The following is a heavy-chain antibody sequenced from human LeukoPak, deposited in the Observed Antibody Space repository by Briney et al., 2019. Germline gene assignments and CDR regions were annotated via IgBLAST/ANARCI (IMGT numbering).Heavy chain of an antibody. CDR1: GYSFTNYW. V-gene: IGHV5-51*01. D-gene: IGHD6-19*01. CDR3: ARQIAVAGKYNWFDP. CDR2: IYPGDSDT. J-gene: IGHJ5*02. Sequence: GESLKISCKGSGYSFTNYWIGWVRQMPGKGLEWMGIIYPGDSDTRYSPSFQGQVTISADESISTAYLQWSSLKASDTAMYYCARQIAVAGKYNWFDPWGQGTLVTVSS.